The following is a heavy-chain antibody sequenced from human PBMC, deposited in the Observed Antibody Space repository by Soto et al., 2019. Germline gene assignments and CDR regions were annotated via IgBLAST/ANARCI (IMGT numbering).Heavy chain of an antibody. Sequence: GASVKVSCKASGYTFTNYYMHWVRQAPGQGLEWMGTINPSGGSTNSAQKFQGRVTMSRDTSTSTVYMELTSLTSEDTAIYYCARATFYYDSSGPSTSLFFDYWGQGTLVTVSS. D-gene: IGHD3-22*01. J-gene: IGHJ4*02. CDR3: ARATFYYDSSGPSTSLFFDY. CDR1: GYTFTNYY. V-gene: IGHV1-46*01. CDR2: INPSGGST.